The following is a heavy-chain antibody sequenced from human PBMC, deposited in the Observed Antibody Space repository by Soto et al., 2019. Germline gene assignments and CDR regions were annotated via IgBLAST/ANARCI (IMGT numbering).Heavy chain of an antibody. CDR3: ARHVPGGSDSDY. Sequence: QLQLQESGPGLVKPSETLSLTCTVSGGSISSSSYYWGWIRQPPGKGLEWIGSTYYSGSTYYNPSLKTRVTTSGATANNKFSLKPSAATAADTAVYYCARHVPGGSDSDYWGQGTLVTVSS. V-gene: IGHV4-39*01. J-gene: IGHJ4*02. CDR2: TYYSGST. CDR1: GGSISSSSYY. D-gene: IGHD1-26*01.